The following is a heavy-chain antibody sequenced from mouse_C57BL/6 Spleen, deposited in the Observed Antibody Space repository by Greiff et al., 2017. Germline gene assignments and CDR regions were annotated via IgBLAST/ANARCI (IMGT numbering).Heavy chain of an antibody. D-gene: IGHD3-2*02. Sequence: EVQLQESGPGLVKPSQSLSLTCSVTGYSITSGYYWNWIRQFPGNKLEWMGYISYDGSNNYNPSLKNRISITRDTSKNQFFLKLNSVTTEDTATYYCARARRQLRLRGYFDYWGQGTTLTVSS. J-gene: IGHJ2*01. V-gene: IGHV3-6*01. CDR2: ISYDGSN. CDR1: GYSITSGYY. CDR3: ARARRQLRLRGYFDY.